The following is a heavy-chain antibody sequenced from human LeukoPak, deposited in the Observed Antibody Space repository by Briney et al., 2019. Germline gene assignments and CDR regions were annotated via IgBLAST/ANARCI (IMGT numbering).Heavy chain of an antibody. CDR3: ATSFKYDRLVRGFDP. J-gene: IGHJ5*02. CDR1: GYTLTELS. V-gene: IGHV1-24*01. D-gene: IGHD3-22*01. Sequence: ASVKVSCKVSGYTLTELSMHWVRQAPGKGLEWMGGFDPEDGETIYAQKFQGRVTMTEDTSTDTAYMELSSLRTEDTAVYYCATSFKYDRLVRGFDPWGQGTLVTVSS. CDR2: FDPEDGET.